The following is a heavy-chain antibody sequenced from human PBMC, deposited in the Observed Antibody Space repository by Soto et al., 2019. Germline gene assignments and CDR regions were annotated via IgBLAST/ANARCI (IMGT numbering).Heavy chain of an antibody. J-gene: IGHJ3*01. Sequence: EVQLLESGGGLVQPGGALGTACAASGFTFGNFGMNWGRQAPGEGLEWVSGISGGGGSTYYADSVKGRFTISRDPSKNTIFLEMNSLRAEDTAVYYCAKGFIVVVTVIRPDDAFDVWGQGTLVTVSS. CDR3: AKGFIVVVTVIRPDDAFDV. CDR1: GFTFGNFG. V-gene: IGHV3-23*01. D-gene: IGHD2-21*02. CDR2: ISGGGGST.